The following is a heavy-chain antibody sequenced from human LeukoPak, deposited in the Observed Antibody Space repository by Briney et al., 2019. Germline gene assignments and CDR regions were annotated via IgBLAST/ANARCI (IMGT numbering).Heavy chain of an antibody. CDR2: IYTSGST. CDR3: ARVGSGHFDL. V-gene: IGHV4-61*02. CDR1: GGSISSGSYY. J-gene: IGHJ4*02. D-gene: IGHD2-15*01. Sequence: SQTLSLTCTVSGGSISSGSYYWSWIRQPAGKGLEWIGRIYTSGSTNLNPSLKSRITMSIDTSKNQFSLNLSSVTAADTAVYYCARVGSGHFDLWGQGTLVTVSS.